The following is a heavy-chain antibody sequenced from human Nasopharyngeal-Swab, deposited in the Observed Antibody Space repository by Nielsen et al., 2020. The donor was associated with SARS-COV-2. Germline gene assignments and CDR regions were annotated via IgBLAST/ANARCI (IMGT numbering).Heavy chain of an antibody. J-gene: IGHJ5*02. CDR3: ARGGDFWSGYYRNWFDP. CDR2: INHSGST. Sequence: RQPPGKGLEWIGEINHSGSTNYNPSLKSRVTISVDTSKNQFSLKLSSVTAADTAVYYCARGGDFWSGYYRNWFDPWGQGTLVTVSS. D-gene: IGHD3-3*01. V-gene: IGHV4-34*01.